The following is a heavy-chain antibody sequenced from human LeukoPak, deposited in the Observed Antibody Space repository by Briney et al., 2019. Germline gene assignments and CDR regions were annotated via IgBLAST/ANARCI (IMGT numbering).Heavy chain of an antibody. J-gene: IGHJ4*02. CDR1: GYSISSGYY. CDR2: IYHSGST. D-gene: IGHD3-22*01. CDR3: ARDRGDFWYYYDSSGYSHDY. Sequence: SETLSLTCTVSGYSISSGYYWGWIRQPPGKGLEWIGSIYHSGSTYYNPSLKSRVTISVDTSKNQFSLKLSSVTAADTAVYYCARDRGDFWYYYDSSGYSHDYWGQGTLVTVSS. V-gene: IGHV4-38-2*02.